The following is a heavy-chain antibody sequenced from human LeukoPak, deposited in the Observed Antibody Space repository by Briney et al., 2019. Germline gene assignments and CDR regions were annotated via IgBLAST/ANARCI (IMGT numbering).Heavy chain of an antibody. J-gene: IGHJ6*04. CDR3: AREYVVVVAATGVRNYYYGMDV. CDR1: GFTFSSYA. CDR2: TSYDGSNK. V-gene: IGHV3-30-3*01. D-gene: IGHD2-15*01. Sequence: PGRSLRLSCAASGFTFSSYAMHWVRQAPGKGLEWVAVTSYDGSNKYYADSVKGRFTISRDNSKNSLYLQMNSLRAEDTAVYYCAREYVVVVAATGVRNYYYGMDVWGKGTTVTVSS.